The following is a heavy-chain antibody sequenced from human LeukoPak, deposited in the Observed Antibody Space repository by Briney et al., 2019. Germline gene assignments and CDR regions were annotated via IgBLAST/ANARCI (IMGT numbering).Heavy chain of an antibody. V-gene: IGHV3-30*18. CDR1: GVTFGAYA. CDR3: AKERFGTGYSYYYYKGIDV. Sequence: PGGSLRLSCAAPGVTFGAYAMDWVRQAPGKGLEWVAVISDDGSQKNYADAVKGRFTISRDNSEKTVFLHMNSLRTEDTAVYYCAKERFGTGYSYYYYKGIDVWGLGTTVTVSS. D-gene: IGHD3/OR15-3a*01. CDR2: ISDDGSQK. J-gene: IGHJ6*02.